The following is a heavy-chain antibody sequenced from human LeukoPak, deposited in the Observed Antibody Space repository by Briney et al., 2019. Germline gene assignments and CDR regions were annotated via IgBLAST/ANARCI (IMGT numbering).Heavy chain of an antibody. Sequence: SETLSLTCTVSGGSISSGSYYWSWIRQPAGKGLEWIGRIYTSGSTNYNPSLKSRVTISVDTSKNQFSLKLSSVTAADTAVYYCAREARSGYFDYWGQGTLVTVSS. V-gene: IGHV4-61*02. CDR1: GGSISSGSYY. CDR2: IYTSGST. CDR3: AREARSGYFDY. J-gene: IGHJ4*02. D-gene: IGHD1-26*01.